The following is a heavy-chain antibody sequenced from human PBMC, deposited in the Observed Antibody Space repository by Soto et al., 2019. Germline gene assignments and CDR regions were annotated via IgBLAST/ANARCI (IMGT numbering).Heavy chain of an antibody. CDR3: AKDQGIVGAPYYYYGMDV. D-gene: IGHD1-26*01. CDR2: ISYDGSNK. V-gene: IGHV3-30*18. CDR1: GFTFSSYG. J-gene: IGHJ6*02. Sequence: PGGSLRLSCAASGFTFSSYGMHWVRQAPGKGLEWVAVISYDGSNKYYADSVKGRFTISRDNSKNTLYLQMNSLRAEDTAVYYCAKDQGIVGAPYYYYGMDVWGQGTTVTVSS.